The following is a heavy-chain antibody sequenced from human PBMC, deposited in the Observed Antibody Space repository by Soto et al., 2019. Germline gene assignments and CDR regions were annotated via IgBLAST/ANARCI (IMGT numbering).Heavy chain of an antibody. V-gene: IGHV4-39*01. D-gene: IGHD4-17*01. Sequence: QLQLQESGPGLVKPSETLSLTCTVSGGSISSSSYYWGWIRQPPGKGLEWIGSIYYSGSTYYNPSLKSRVTISVDTSKNQFSLKLSSVTAADTAVYYCARTTVTTAFDIWGQGTMVTVSS. CDR1: GGSISSSSYY. CDR3: ARTTVTTAFDI. CDR2: IYYSGST. J-gene: IGHJ3*02.